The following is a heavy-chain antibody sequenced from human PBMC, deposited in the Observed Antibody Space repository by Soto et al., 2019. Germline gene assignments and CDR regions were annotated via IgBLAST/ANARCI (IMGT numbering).Heavy chain of an antibody. CDR3: ARDSIGSSSTDSYYFGMGV. Sequence: SQTLSLTCAISGDSVSSNSAAWNWITQSPSRGLEWLGRTYYRSKWYNDYAVSVKSRITINPDTSKNQFSLQLNSVTPEDTAVYYCARDSIGSSSTDSYYFGMGVWGQGTAVTVS. D-gene: IGHD6-13*01. V-gene: IGHV6-1*01. CDR2: TYYRSKWYN. J-gene: IGHJ6*02. CDR1: GDSVSSNSAA.